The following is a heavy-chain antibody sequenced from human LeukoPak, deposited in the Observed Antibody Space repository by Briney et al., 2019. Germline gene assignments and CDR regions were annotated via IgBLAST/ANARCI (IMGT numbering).Heavy chain of an antibody. D-gene: IGHD7-27*01. CDR2: ISGSGGST. Sequence: GGSLRLSCAASGFTFSSYAMSWVRQAPGKGLEWVSAISGSGGSTYYADSVKGRFTISRDNSKNTLYLRMNNLGAEDTALYYCVRGLSGVSSWYFDLWGRGTLISVSS. V-gene: IGHV3-23*01. CDR1: GFTFSSYA. J-gene: IGHJ2*01. CDR3: VRGLSGVSSWYFDL.